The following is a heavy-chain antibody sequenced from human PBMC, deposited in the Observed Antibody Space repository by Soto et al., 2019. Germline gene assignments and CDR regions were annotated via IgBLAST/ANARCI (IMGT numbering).Heavy chain of an antibody. CDR2: IYYSGST. D-gene: IGHD6-13*01. CDR3: ARWAAAGTKRGAYYYYGMDV. J-gene: IGHJ6*02. CDR1: GGSISSSSYY. Sequence: QLQLQEWGPGLVKPSETLSLTCTVSGGSISSSSYYWGWIRQPPGKGLEWIGSIYYSGSTYYNPSLKCRVTISVDTSKNQFSLKLSSVTAADTAVYYCARWAAAGTKRGAYYYYGMDVWGQGTTVTVSS. V-gene: IGHV4-39*01.